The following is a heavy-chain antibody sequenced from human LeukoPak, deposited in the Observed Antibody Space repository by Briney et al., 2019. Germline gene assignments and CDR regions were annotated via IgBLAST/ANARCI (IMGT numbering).Heavy chain of an antibody. Sequence: ASVKVSCRASGYTFTSYYMHWVRQAPGQGLEWMGIINPSGGSTSYAQKFQGRVTMTRDTSTSTVYMELSSLRSEDTAVYYCAYSSGYYFAFDIWGQGTMVTVSS. D-gene: IGHD3-22*01. J-gene: IGHJ3*02. CDR2: INPSGGST. V-gene: IGHV1-46*01. CDR1: GYTFTSYY. CDR3: AYSSGYYFAFDI.